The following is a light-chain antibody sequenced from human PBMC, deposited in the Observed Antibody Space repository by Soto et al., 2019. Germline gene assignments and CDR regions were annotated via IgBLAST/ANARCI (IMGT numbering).Light chain of an antibody. Sequence: DIQMTPSPSSLSDSAGDRVSITCRASQGINTYLNWYQQKPGKAPKLLIYAASNLQSGVPSRFSGSGSETDFTFTISSLQPEDFATYSCQQSYTTTWTFGQGTKVDI. CDR3: QQSYTTTWT. J-gene: IGKJ1*01. CDR2: AAS. V-gene: IGKV1-39*01. CDR1: QGINTY.